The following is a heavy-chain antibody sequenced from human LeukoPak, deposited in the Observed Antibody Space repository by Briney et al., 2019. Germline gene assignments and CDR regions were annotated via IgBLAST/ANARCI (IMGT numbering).Heavy chain of an antibody. Sequence: SETESLTCTVSGGSISSYYWSWIRQPPGKGLEWIGYIYYSGSTNYNPSLKSRVTISVDTSKNQFSLKLSSVTAADTAVYYCARLVVAATHPFDYWGQGTLVTVSS. CDR3: ARLVVAATHPFDY. V-gene: IGHV4-59*01. CDR2: IYYSGST. J-gene: IGHJ4*02. CDR1: GGSISSYY. D-gene: IGHD2-15*01.